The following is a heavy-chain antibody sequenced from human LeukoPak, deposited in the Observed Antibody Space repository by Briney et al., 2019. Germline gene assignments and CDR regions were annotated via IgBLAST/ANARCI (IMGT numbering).Heavy chain of an antibody. CDR3: ARHLGTKIVVA. J-gene: IGHJ4*02. CDR2: IYYSGST. CDR1: GYSISSGYY. D-gene: IGHD3-22*01. Sequence: PETLSLTCAVSGYSISSGYYWGWIRQPPGKGLEWIGNIYYSGSTYYSPSLKSRVTISVDTSKNQFSLKLSSVTAADTAVYYCARHLGTKIVVAWGQGTLVTVSS. V-gene: IGHV4-38-2*01.